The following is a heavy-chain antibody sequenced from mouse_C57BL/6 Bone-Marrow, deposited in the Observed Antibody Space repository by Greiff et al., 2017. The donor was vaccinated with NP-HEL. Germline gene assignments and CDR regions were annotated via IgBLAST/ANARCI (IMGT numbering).Heavy chain of an antibody. CDR2: ISDGGSYT. D-gene: IGHD2-1*01. V-gene: IGHV5-4*01. Sequence: EVKLVESGGGLVKPRGSLKLSCAASGFTFSSYAMSWVRQTPEKRLEWVATISDGGSYTYYPDNVKGRFTISRDNAKNNLYLQMSHLKSEDTAMYYCARDLPYWYFDVWGTGTTVTVSS. CDR1: GFTFSSYA. CDR3: ARDLPYWYFDV. J-gene: IGHJ1*03.